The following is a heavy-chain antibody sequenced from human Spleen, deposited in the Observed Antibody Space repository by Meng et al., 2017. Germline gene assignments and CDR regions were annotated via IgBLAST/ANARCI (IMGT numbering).Heavy chain of an antibody. CDR1: GFTFDDYA. J-gene: IGHJ6*02. V-gene: IGHV3-9*01. CDR3: ARGTYDYVWGSYRPYYYYGMDV. Sequence: GGSLRLSCAASGFTFDDYAMHWVRQAPGKGLEWVSGISWNSGSIGYADSVKGRFTISRDNAKNSLYLQMNSLRAEDTAVYYCARGTYDYVWGSYRPYYYYGMDVWGQGTTVTVSS. CDR2: ISWNSGSI. D-gene: IGHD3-16*02.